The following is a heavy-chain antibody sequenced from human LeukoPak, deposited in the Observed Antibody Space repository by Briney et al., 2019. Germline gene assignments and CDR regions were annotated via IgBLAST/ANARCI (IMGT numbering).Heavy chain of an antibody. J-gene: IGHJ4*02. CDR3: ARHFGVVVANRPDY. Sequence: PSETLSLTCTVSGGSISSSSYYWGWIRQPPGKGLEWIGSIYYSGSTYYNPSLKSRVTISVDTSKNQFSLKLSSVTAADTAVYYCARHFGVVVANRPDYWGQGTLVTVSS. D-gene: IGHD2-21*01. V-gene: IGHV4-39*01. CDR1: GGSISSSSYY. CDR2: IYYSGST.